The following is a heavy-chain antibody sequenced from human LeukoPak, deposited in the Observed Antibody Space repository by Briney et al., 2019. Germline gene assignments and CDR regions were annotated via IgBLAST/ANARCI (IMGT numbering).Heavy chain of an antibody. CDR1: GFTFSSYA. V-gene: IGHV3-30*04. D-gene: IGHD1-14*01. J-gene: IGHJ4*02. CDR3: AKRGPLYSASPGNYFDY. CDR2: ISYDGSNK. Sequence: GGSLRLSCAASGFTFSSYAMHWVRQAPGKGLEWVAVISYDGSNKYYADSVKGRFTISRDNSKNTLYLQMNSLRAEDTAIYYCAKRGPLYSASPGNYFDYWGQGTLVTVSS.